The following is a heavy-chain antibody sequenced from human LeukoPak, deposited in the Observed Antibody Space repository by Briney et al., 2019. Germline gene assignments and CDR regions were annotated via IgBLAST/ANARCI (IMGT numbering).Heavy chain of an antibody. Sequence: PGGSLRLSCAASGFTFSTYSMNWVRQAPGKGLEWVSYIGTSSNIYYTDSVKGRFTISRDNAKNSLYLQMNSLRAEDTAIYYCARFEYSYGYGDGFDIWGQGTMVTVS. CDR2: IGTSSNI. V-gene: IGHV3-48*01. J-gene: IGHJ3*02. D-gene: IGHD5-18*01. CDR3: ARFEYSYGYGDGFDI. CDR1: GFTFSTYS.